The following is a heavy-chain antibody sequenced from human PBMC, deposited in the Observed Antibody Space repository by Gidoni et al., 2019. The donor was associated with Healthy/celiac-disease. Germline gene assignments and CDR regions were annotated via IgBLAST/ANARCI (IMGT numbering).Heavy chain of an antibody. CDR2: IYYSGST. V-gene: IGHV4-61*01. J-gene: IGHJ6*02. D-gene: IGHD3-10*01. CDR3: ARKRKNRRGARYPNYYYYGMDV. CDR1: GGSVSSGSYY. Sequence: QVQLQESGPGLVKPSETLSLTCTVSGGSVSSGSYYWSWIRQPPGKGLEWIGYIYYSGSTNYNPSLKSRVTISVDTSKNQFSLKLSSVTAADTAVYYCARKRKNRRGARYPNYYYYGMDVWGQGTTVTVSS.